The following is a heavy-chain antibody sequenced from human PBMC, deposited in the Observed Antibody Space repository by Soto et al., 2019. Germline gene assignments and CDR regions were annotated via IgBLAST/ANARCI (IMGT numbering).Heavy chain of an antibody. V-gene: IGHV3-74*01. J-gene: IGHJ4*02. CDR3: ARVPTGGYDWI. Sequence: EVHLVESGGGLVQSGGSLRLSCAASGFTFSTHWMHWVRQAPGKGLAWVSRINSDGSTTNYADSVKGRFTISRDNAKNTLYLQMNGLRAEDTAVYYCARVPTGGYDWIWGQGTLVTVSS. D-gene: IGHD5-12*01. CDR1: GFTFSTHW. CDR2: INSDGSTT.